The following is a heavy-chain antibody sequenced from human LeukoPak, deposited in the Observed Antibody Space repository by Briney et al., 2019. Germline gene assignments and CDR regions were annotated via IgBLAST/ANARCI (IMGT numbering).Heavy chain of an antibody. D-gene: IGHD6-13*01. CDR3: ARDSRNWYYYYGMDV. CDR1: GFTFSSYG. V-gene: IGHV3-33*01. J-gene: IGHJ6*04. Sequence: PGRSLRLSCAASGFTFSSYGMHWVRQAPGKGLEWVAVIWYDGSNKYYADSVKGRFTISRDNSKNTLYLQMNSLRAEDTAVYYCARDSRNWYYYYGMDVWGKGTTVTVSS. CDR2: IWYDGSNK.